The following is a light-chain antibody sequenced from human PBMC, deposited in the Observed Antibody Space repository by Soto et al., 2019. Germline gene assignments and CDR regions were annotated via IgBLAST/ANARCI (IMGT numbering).Light chain of an antibody. V-gene: IGKV1-5*01. CDR2: DAS. CDR3: HQYNSYSYT. Sequence: DTQMTQSPSTLSASVGDRVTISCRASQSISSWLAWYQQKPGKAPKLLIFDASRLESGVPSRFSGSGSGTEFTLTISGLQPDDFATYYCHQYNSYSYTFGQGTKLEIK. J-gene: IGKJ2*01. CDR1: QSISSW.